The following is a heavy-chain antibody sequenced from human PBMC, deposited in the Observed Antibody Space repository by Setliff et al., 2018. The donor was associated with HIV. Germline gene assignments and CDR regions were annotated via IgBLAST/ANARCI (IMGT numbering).Heavy chain of an antibody. CDR2: VYHSGAT. Sequence: PSETLSLTCNVSGDSVSGSNWWTWVRRSPQKGLEWIGEVYHSGATNYNPSLKSRVAMSVDKSENQFSLRLNSVTAADTAVYYCARRPPPLQFLDSPSYYMDVGGKGTTVTVFS. J-gene: IGHJ6*03. V-gene: IGHV4-4*02. CDR1: GDSVSGSNW. D-gene: IGHD3-3*01. CDR3: ARRPPPLQFLDSPSYYMDV.